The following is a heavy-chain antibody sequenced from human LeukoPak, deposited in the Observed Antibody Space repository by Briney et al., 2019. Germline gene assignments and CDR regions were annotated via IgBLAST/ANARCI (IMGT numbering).Heavy chain of an antibody. V-gene: IGHV4-59*13. CDR1: GVSISTYY. Sequence: SETLSLTCTVSGVSISTYYWSWIWQPPGKGLEWVGYFYYSGSTNYNPSLKSRVTMSVDTSENQFSLKLTSVTAADTAVYYCTRDLWSLDVWGQGTTVTVSS. J-gene: IGHJ6*02. D-gene: IGHD2-21*01. CDR3: TRDLWSLDV. CDR2: FYYSGST.